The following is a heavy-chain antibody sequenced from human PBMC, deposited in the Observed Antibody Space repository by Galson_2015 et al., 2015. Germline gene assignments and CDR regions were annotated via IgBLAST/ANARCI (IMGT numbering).Heavy chain of an antibody. Sequence: SVKVSCKASEYTFTNFYIHWVRQAPGQGLEWMGRISPTDGTTTYAQKFQGRVTVTRDTSTSTVYMELSSLRSEDTAVFYCARLSDILTGYSHYGVDIWGQGTMVTVSS. CDR1: EYTFTNFY. D-gene: IGHD3-9*01. J-gene: IGHJ3*02. V-gene: IGHV1-46*01. CDR2: ISPTDGTT. CDR3: ARLSDILTGYSHYGVDI.